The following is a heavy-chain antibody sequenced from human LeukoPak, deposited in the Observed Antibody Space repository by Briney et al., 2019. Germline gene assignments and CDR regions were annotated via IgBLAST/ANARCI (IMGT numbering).Heavy chain of an antibody. V-gene: IGHV3-23*01. J-gene: IGHJ5*02. Sequence: QPGGSLRLSCAASGFTFSNYDMSWVRQAPGKGLEWVSSISDSGGSTYYADSVTGRFTISRDNSKNTLYLQMTNLRAADTAVYYCAKDLSRAVAADWFDPWDQGSLVTVSS. D-gene: IGHD6-19*01. CDR3: AKDLSRAVAADWFDP. CDR1: GFTFSNYD. CDR2: ISDSGGST.